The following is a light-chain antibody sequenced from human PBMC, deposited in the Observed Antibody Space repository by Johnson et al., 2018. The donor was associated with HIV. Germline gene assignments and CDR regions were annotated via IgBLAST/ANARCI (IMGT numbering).Light chain of an antibody. J-gene: IGLJ1*01. V-gene: IGLV1-51*01. CDR3: ATWDSSLGAHYV. CDR1: SSNIGNNY. Sequence: QSVLTQPPSVSAAPGQKVTISCYGSSSNIGNNYISWYQQLPGTAPKLLIYENNKRPSGIPDRFSASKSGTSATLDITGLQPGDEADYYCATWDSSLGAHYVFGTGTKVTVL. CDR2: ENN.